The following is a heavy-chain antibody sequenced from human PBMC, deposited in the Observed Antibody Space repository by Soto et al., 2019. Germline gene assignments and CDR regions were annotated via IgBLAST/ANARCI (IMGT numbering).Heavy chain of an antibody. D-gene: IGHD2-21*02. J-gene: IGHJ3*02. V-gene: IGHV3-23*01. CDR2: ISGSGGST. CDR1: GFTFSSYA. CDR3: AKDSPHATMVVTGAFDI. Sequence: PGGSLRLSCAASGFTFSSYAMSWVRQAPGKGLEWVSAISGSGGSTYYADSVKGRFTISRDNSKNTLYLQMNSLRAEDTAVYYCAKDSPHATMVVTGAFDIWGQGAMVTVSS.